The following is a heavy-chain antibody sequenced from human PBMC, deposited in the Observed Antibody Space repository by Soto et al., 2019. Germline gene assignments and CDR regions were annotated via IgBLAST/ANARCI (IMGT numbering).Heavy chain of an antibody. Sequence: QLQLQESGSGLVKPSQTLSLTCAVSGGSISSGGYSWSWIRQPPGKGLEWIGYIYHSGSTYYNPSLKSRVTISVDRSKNQFSLKLRSVTAADTAVYYCARHGSAGKWYYGMDVWGQGTTVTVSS. J-gene: IGHJ6*02. V-gene: IGHV4-30-2*01. CDR3: ARHGSAGKWYYGMDV. CDR1: GGSISSGGYS. D-gene: IGHD2-8*01. CDR2: IYHSGST.